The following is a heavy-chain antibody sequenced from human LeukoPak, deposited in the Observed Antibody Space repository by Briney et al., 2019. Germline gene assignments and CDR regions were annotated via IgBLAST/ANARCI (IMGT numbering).Heavy chain of an antibody. D-gene: IGHD3-22*01. V-gene: IGHV4-34*01. CDR3: ARGPAYYDSSGYYYFDY. Sequence: SETLSLTCAVYGGSFSGYYWSWIRQPPGKGLEWIGEIKHSGSTNYNPSLKSRVTISVDTSKNQFSLKLSSVTAADTAVYYCARGPAYYDSSGYYYFDYWGQGTLVTVSS. CDR1: GGSFSGYY. CDR2: IKHSGST. J-gene: IGHJ4*02.